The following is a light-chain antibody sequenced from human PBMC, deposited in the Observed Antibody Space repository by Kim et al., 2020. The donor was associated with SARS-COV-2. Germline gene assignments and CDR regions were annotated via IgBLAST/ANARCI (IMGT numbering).Light chain of an antibody. Sequence: EIVLTQSPATLSLSPGERATLPCRASQSVTGRVSWYQQRPGQAPRLLIYDTSNRATGIPARFSRSGSGTDFTLTISSLEPEDFAVYYCQQRRSWPLTFGGGTKVDIK. CDR1: QSVTGR. CDR2: DTS. V-gene: IGKV3-11*01. J-gene: IGKJ4*01. CDR3: QQRRSWPLT.